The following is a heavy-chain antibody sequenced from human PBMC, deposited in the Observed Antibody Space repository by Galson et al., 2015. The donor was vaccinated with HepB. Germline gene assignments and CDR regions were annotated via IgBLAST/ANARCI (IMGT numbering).Heavy chain of an antibody. J-gene: IGHJ1*01. CDR1: GYTFTTYS. V-gene: IGHV1-18*04. CDR3: ASSILYGDYDPLAEYFQH. D-gene: IGHD4-17*01. Sequence: SVKVSCKASGYTFTTYSITWVRQAPGQGLEWMGRSNTYNGDTNYAQQLQGRVTMTTDTSTSTAYMELRTLRSDDTAVYYCASSILYGDYDPLAEYFQHWGQGTLVTVSS. CDR2: SNTYNGDT.